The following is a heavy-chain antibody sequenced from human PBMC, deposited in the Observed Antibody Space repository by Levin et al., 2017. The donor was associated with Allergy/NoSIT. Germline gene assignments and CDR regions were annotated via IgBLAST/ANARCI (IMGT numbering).Heavy chain of an antibody. Sequence: GESLKISCKASGYTFTSYDINWVRQATGQGLEWMGWMNPNSGNTGYAQKFQGRVTMTRNTSISTAYMELSSLRSEDTAVYYCARVPPRRGGSYRDNWFDPWGQGTLVTVSS. CDR1: GYTFTSYD. CDR2: MNPNSGNT. V-gene: IGHV1-8*01. J-gene: IGHJ5*02. CDR3: ARVPPRRGGSYRDNWFDP. D-gene: IGHD1-26*01.